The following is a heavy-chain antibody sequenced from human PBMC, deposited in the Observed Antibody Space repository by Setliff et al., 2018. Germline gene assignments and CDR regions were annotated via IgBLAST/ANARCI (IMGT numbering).Heavy chain of an antibody. CDR2: ISGTASSK. CDR1: GFTFSSYN. J-gene: IGHJ4*02. V-gene: IGHV3-48*01. CDR3: ARMGDYDPYYFDS. D-gene: IGHD4-17*01. Sequence: PGGSLRLSCAASGFTFSSYNMSWIRQAPGKGLEWVSYISGTASSKYYADSVKGRFTISRDNAKNSLYLQINSLRADDTAVYYCARMGDYDPYYFDSWGQGTLVTVSS.